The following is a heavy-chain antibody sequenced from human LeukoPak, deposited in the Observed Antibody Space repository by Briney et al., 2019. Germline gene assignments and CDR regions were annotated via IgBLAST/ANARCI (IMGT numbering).Heavy chain of an antibody. CDR3: ARDSGGYCSGGSCYSWSLVY. J-gene: IGHJ4*02. CDR2: ISSSSSYI. D-gene: IGHD2-15*01. Sequence: GGSLRLSCAASGFTFSSYSMNWVRQAPGKGLEWVSSISSSSSYIYYADSVKGRFTISRDNAKNSLYLQMNSLRAEDTAVYYCARDSGGYCSGGSCYSWSLVYWGQGTLVTVSS. V-gene: IGHV3-21*01. CDR1: GFTFSSYS.